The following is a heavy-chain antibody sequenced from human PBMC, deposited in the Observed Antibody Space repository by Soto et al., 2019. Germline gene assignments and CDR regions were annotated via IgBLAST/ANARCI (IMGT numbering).Heavy chain of an antibody. CDR1: GGSFSGYY. Sequence: SETLSLTCAVYGGSFSGYYWTWIRQPPGKGLEWIGYIYYSGSTNYNPSLKSRVTISVDTSKNQFSLKLSSVTAADTAVYYCARSSSLYSTSPFHSWGQGTLVTVSS. CDR2: IYYSGST. D-gene: IGHD6-6*01. CDR3: ARSSSLYSTSPFHS. V-gene: IGHV4-59*01. J-gene: IGHJ4*02.